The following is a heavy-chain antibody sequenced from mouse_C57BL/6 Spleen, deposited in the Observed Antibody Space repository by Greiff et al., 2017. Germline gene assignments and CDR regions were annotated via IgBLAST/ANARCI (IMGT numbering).Heavy chain of an antibody. CDR1: GYTFTDYE. Sequence: QVQLQQSGAELVRPGASVTLSCKASGYTFTDYEMHWVKQTPVHGLEWIGAIDPETGGTAYNQKFKGKAILTADKYSRTAYMELRSLTSEDSAVYYCRRSHNSPFADWGQGTLVTVSA. CDR2: IDPETGGT. V-gene: IGHV1-15*01. J-gene: IGHJ3*01. CDR3: RRSHNSPFAD.